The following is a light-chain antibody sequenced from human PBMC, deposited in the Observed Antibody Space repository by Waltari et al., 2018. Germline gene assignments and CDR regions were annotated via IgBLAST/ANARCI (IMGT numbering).Light chain of an antibody. V-gene: IGLV2-23*02. J-gene: IGLJ2*01. Sequence: QSALTQPASVSGSPGQSITISCPGTSSAVGSYNLVSWYQQHPGKAPKLMIYEVSKRPSGVSNRFSGSKSGNTASLTISGLQAEDEADYYCCSYAGSSTVVFGGGTKLTVL. CDR2: EVS. CDR1: SSAVGSYNL. CDR3: CSYAGSSTVV.